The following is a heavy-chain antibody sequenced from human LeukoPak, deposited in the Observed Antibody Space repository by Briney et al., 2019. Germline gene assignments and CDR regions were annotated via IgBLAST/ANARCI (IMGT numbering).Heavy chain of an antibody. D-gene: IGHD2-15*01. J-gene: IGHJ3*02. CDR2: ISWNSGSI. V-gene: IGHV3-9*01. CDR3: AKERYCSGGSCYGPDAIDI. Sequence: PGGSLRLSCAASGFTFDDYAMHWVRPAPGKGLEWVSGISWNSGSIGYADSVKGRFTISRDNAKNSLYLQMNSLGAEDTALYYRAKERYCSGGSCYGPDAIDIWGQGTMVTVSS. CDR1: GFTFDDYA.